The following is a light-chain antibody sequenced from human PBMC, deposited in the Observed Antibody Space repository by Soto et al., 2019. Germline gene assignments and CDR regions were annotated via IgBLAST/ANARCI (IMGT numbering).Light chain of an antibody. CDR2: DVS. V-gene: IGKV3-20*01. Sequence: EIVLTQSPGTLSLSPGERATLSCRSSQSVSSNYLAWYQQKPDQAPRLVIYDVSVRATVIPDRFSGSGSGTDFTLTISRLEPEDFAVYYCQQYGRSPTFGGGTKVEIK. CDR3: QQYGRSPT. CDR1: QSVSSNY. J-gene: IGKJ4*02.